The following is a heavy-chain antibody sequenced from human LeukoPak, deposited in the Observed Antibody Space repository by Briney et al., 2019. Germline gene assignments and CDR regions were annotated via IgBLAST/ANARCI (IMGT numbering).Heavy chain of an antibody. CDR3: ANWIGSSSRDY. V-gene: IGHV3-23*01. J-gene: IGHJ4*02. CDR2: INSNGDEI. CDR1: GFTLSTYA. D-gene: IGHD6-6*01. Sequence: PGGSLRLSCAASGFTLSTYAMTWVRPAPGKGLEWVSGINSNGDEIYYADSVRGRFTISRDNSNNALYLQMDSLRAEDTAVYYCANWIGSSSRDYWGQGTLVTVSS.